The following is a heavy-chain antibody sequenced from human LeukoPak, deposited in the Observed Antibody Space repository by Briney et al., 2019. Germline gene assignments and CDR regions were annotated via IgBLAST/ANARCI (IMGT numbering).Heavy chain of an antibody. J-gene: IGHJ4*02. Sequence: ASVKVSCKASGYTFTSYGISWVRQAPGQGLEWMGWISAYNGNTNYAQKLQGRVTMTTDTSTSTAYTELRSLRSDDTAVYYCARVYCSGGSCSSRGFDYWGQGTLVTVSS. CDR3: ARVYCSGGSCSSRGFDY. CDR2: ISAYNGNT. V-gene: IGHV1-18*01. D-gene: IGHD2-15*01. CDR1: GYTFTSYG.